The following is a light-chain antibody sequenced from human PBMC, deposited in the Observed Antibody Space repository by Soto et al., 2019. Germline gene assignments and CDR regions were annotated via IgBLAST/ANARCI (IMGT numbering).Light chain of an antibody. CDR2: EGS. CDR3: CSYAGSSTSWV. J-gene: IGLJ3*02. Sequence: QSALTQPASVSGSPGQSITISCTGTSSDVGSSNLVSWYQQHPGKAPKLMIYEGSRRPSGVSNRFSGSKSGNTASLTISGLQAEDEAGYYCCSYAGSSTSWVFGGGTKLTVL. CDR1: SSDVGSSNL. V-gene: IGLV2-23*01.